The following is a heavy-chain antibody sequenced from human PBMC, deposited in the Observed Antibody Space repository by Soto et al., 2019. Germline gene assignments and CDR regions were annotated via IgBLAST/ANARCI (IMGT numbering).Heavy chain of an antibody. CDR2: IIPIFGTA. CDR1: GGTFSSHA. J-gene: IGHJ4*02. Sequence: GASVKVSCKASGGTFSSHAISWVRQAPGQGLEWMGGIIPIFGTANYAQKFQGRVTITADESTSTAYMELRSLRSDDTAVYYCAVGYSSGWETYYFDYWGQGTLVTVSS. D-gene: IGHD6-19*01. CDR3: AVGYSSGWETYYFDY. V-gene: IGHV1-69*13.